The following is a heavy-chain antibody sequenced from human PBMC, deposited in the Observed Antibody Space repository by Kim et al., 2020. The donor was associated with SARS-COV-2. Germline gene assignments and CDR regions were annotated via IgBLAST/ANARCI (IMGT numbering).Heavy chain of an antibody. J-gene: IGHJ6*03. D-gene: IGHD2-2*01. CDR3: ARGRFCSSSNCYSYMDV. V-gene: IGHV3-30*07. Sequence: VEGRFTISRDNSKNTLYVQMNSLRADDTAVYFCARGRFCSSSNCYSYMDVWGKGTTVIVSS.